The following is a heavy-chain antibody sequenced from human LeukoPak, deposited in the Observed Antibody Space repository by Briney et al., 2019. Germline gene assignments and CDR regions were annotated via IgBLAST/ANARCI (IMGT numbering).Heavy chain of an antibody. D-gene: IGHD3-9*01. CDR1: GFTVSSNY. Sequence: GGSLRLSCAASGFTVSSNYMSWVRQAPGKGLEWVSVIYSGSSTYYADSVKRRFPISRDNSKKTLYLQINSLRDEDTAVYYCARDKDLTADWGQGTLLSVPS. CDR2: IYSGSST. CDR3: ARDKDLTAD. J-gene: IGHJ4*02. V-gene: IGHV3-66*01.